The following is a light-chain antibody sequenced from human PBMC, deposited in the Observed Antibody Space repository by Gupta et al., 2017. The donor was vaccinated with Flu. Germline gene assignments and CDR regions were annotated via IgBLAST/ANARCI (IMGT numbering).Light chain of an antibody. Sequence: DIQMTQSPSSLSALVGDTGTITCRASQDINRWLAWYQQRPEEAPKPLIFVASDLRSGIPSRFSGTGSGTHFTLTINNLQPEDFATYYCQQYETDPLTFGGGTKVEIK. CDR3: QQYETDPLT. V-gene: IGKV1D-16*01. CDR2: VAS. CDR1: QDINRW. J-gene: IGKJ4*01.